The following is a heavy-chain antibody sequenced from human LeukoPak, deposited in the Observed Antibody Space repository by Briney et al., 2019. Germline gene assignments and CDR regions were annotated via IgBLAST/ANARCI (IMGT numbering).Heavy chain of an antibody. J-gene: IGHJ4*02. CDR2: IYPGDSDT. CDR1: GYSFPSYW. Sequence: GESLKISCKGSGYSFPSYWIDWGRQMPGKGLEWIVIIYPGDSDTRYSPSLQGQVIISADYSISTAYLQWSSLKASATAMYYCARSATVTTIDYWGQGTLVTVSS. V-gene: IGHV5-51*01. CDR3: ARSATVTTIDY. D-gene: IGHD4-17*01.